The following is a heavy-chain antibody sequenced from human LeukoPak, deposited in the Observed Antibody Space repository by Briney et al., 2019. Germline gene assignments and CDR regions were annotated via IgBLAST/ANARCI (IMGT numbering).Heavy chain of an antibody. J-gene: IGHJ6*03. CDR2: ISSSSSYI. D-gene: IGHD3-22*01. V-gene: IGHV3-21*01. Sequence: SGGSLRLSCAASGFTFSSYSMNWVRQAPGKGLEWVSSISSSSSYIYYADSVKGRFTISRDNAKNSLYLQMNSLRAEDTAVYYCAREGYSSGVIYYYYYMDDWGKGTTVTVSS. CDR3: AREGYSSGVIYYYYYMDD. CDR1: GFTFSSYS.